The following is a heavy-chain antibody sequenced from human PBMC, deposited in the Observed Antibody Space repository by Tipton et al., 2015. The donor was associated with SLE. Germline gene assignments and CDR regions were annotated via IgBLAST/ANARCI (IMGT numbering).Heavy chain of an antibody. CDR2: IYYSGNT. D-gene: IGHD3-16*01. CDR3: ARREDYDYVWGSYLNG. V-gene: IGHV4-59*12. CDR1: GGSISSYY. J-gene: IGHJ4*02. Sequence: TLSLTCTVSGGSISSYYWSWIRQPPGKGLEWIGYIYYSGNTNYNPSLKSRVTISVDTSKNQFSLKLSSVTAADTAVYYCARREDYDYVWGSYLNGWGQGTLVTVSS.